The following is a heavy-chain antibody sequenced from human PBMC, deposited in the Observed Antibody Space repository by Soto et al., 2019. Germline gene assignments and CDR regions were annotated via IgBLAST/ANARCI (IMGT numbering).Heavy chain of an antibody. V-gene: IGHV2-5*02. CDR1: GFSLTTSGVG. D-gene: IGHD3-16*01. J-gene: IGHJ4*02. Sequence: QITLKESGPTLVKPTQTLTLTCTFSGFSLTTSGVGVGWIRQPPGKALEWLAFIYWDADKRYSPSLKNRLTVTKDTSKNQVVLTMTNMDPVDTATYYCARNWGSFDYWGQGARVTVSS. CDR2: IYWDADK. CDR3: ARNWGSFDY.